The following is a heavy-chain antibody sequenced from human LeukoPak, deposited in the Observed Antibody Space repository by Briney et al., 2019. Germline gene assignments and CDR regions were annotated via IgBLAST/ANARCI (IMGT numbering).Heavy chain of an antibody. D-gene: IGHD2-21*02. V-gene: IGHV1-69*04. J-gene: IGHJ5*02. CDR2: IIPIFGIA. CDR3: ARSPAMSCGGDCYSGWFDP. Sequence: SVKVSCKASGGTFSSYAISWVRQAPGQGLEWMGRIIPIFGIANYAQKFHGRVTITADKSTSTAYMELSSLRSEDTAVYYCARSPAMSCGGDCYSGWFDPWGQGTLVTVSS. CDR1: GGTFSSYA.